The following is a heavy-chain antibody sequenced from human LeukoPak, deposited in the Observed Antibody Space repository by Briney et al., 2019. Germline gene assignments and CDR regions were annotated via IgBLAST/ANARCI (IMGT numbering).Heavy chain of an antibody. Sequence: GGSLRLSCAASGFTFSSYGMHWVRQAPGKGLEWVAVIWYDGSNKYYADSVKDRFTISRDNSKNTLYLQMNSLRAEDTAVYYCARDSRDSSGYYLTYYFDYWGQGTLVTVSS. J-gene: IGHJ4*02. V-gene: IGHV3-33*01. CDR2: IWYDGSNK. CDR3: ARDSRDSSGYYLTYYFDY. D-gene: IGHD3-22*01. CDR1: GFTFSSYG.